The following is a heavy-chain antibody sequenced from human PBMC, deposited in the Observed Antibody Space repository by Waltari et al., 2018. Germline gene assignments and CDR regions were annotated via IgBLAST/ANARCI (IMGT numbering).Heavy chain of an antibody. CDR1: GYSFTSYW. V-gene: IGHV5-51*01. J-gene: IGHJ3*02. Sequence: EVQLVQSGAEVKKPGESLKISCKGSGYSFTSYWIGWVRQMPGNGLEWMGIIYPGDSDTSYSPSVQGQVTISADKSISTAYLQWSSLKASDTAMYYCARHHLPRPGIPRAFDIWGQGTMVTVSS. CDR2: IYPGDSDT. D-gene: IGHD6-13*01. CDR3: ARHHLPRPGIPRAFDI.